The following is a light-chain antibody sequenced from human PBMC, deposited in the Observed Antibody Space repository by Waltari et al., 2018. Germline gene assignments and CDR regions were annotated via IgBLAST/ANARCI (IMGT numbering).Light chain of an antibody. CDR2: LVS. J-gene: IGKJ1*01. V-gene: IGKV2-28*01. CDR1: QSLLHTNGSTS. Sequence: DIVMTPSPLSLPVTPGVPASLSCRSSQSLLHTNGSTSLNWSLQKPGQAPHLLIYLVSNRASGVPDRFSGSGSGTDFTLQISRVEAEDVGVYYCMQTLETPWTFGQGIKVEIK. CDR3: MQTLETPWT.